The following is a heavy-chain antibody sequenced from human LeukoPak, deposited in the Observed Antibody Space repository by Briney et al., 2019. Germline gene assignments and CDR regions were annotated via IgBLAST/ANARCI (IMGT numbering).Heavy chain of an antibody. CDR2: ISGGISYI. CDR3: ARDPNYYGSGSYSRMDV. CDR1: GFTFSSYS. Sequence: GGSLRLSCAASGFTFSSYSMNWARQAPGKGLEWASSISGGISYIYYENSVKGRFTISRDNAKNSLYLQMNRLRAEDTAVYYCARDPNYYGSGSYSRMDVWGKGTTVTVSS. J-gene: IGHJ6*04. V-gene: IGHV3-21*01. D-gene: IGHD3-10*01.